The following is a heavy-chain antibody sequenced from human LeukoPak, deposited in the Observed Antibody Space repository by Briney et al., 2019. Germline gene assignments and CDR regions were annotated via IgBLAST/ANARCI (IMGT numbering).Heavy chain of an antibody. J-gene: IGHJ4*02. CDR2: INHSGST. Sequence: SETLSLTCAVYGGSFRGYYWSWIRQPPGKGLEWIGEINHSGSTNYNPSLKSRVTISVDTSKNQFSLEVNSVTAADTAVFYCARVERADFWSGRGYFFDYWGQGILVAVSS. CDR3: ARVERADFWSGRGYFFDY. CDR1: GGSFRGYY. V-gene: IGHV4-34*01. D-gene: IGHD3-3*01.